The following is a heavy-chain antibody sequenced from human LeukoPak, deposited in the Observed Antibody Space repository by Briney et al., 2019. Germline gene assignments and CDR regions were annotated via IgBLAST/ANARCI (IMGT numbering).Heavy chain of an antibody. CDR1: GFTVSSNY. Sequence: GGSLRLSCAASGFTVSSNYMSWVRQAPGKGLEWVSVIYSGGSTYYADSAKGRFTISRDNSKNTVYLQMNSLRAEDTAVYYCARGTIFGVDGMDVSGVWGQGTTVTVSS. CDR2: IYSGGST. J-gene: IGHJ6*02. V-gene: IGHV3-53*01. CDR3: ARGTIFGVDGMDVSGV. D-gene: IGHD3-3*01.